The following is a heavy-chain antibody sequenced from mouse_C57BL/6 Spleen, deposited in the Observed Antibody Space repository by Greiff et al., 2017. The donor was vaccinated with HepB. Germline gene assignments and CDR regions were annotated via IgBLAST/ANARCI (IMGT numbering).Heavy chain of an antibody. J-gene: IGHJ1*03. Sequence: VQLQQPGAELVKPGASVKLSCKASGYTFTSYWMQWVKQRPGQGLEWIGEIDPSDSYTNYNQKFKGKATLTVDTSSSTAYMQLSSLTSEDSAVYYCASIYYYGRGYFDVWGTGTTVTVSS. CDR1: GYTFTSYW. D-gene: IGHD1-1*01. V-gene: IGHV1-50*01. CDR3: ASIYYYGRGYFDV. CDR2: IDPSDSYT.